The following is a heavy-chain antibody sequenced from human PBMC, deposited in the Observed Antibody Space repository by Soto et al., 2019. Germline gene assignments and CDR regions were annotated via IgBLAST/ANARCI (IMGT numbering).Heavy chain of an antibody. Sequence: PGESLKISCKGSGYSFTSYWIGWVRQMPGKGLEWMGIIYPGDSDTRYSPSFQGQVTISADKSISTAYLQWSSLKASDTAMYYCARAGRPYYDFWSGPLEARSNNWFDPWGQGTLVTVSS. CDR1: GYSFTSYW. D-gene: IGHD3-3*01. CDR3: ARAGRPYYDFWSGPLEARSNNWFDP. V-gene: IGHV5-51*01. CDR2: IYPGDSDT. J-gene: IGHJ5*02.